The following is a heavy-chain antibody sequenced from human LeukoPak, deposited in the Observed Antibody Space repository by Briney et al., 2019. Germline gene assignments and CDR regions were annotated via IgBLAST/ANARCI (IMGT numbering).Heavy chain of an antibody. CDR2: IWYDGSNK. CDR3: ARDPDSSNYFDY. V-gene: IGHV3-33*08. D-gene: IGHD6-6*01. CDR1: GFTFSSYG. Sequence: GSLRLSCAASGFTFSSYGMHWVRQAPGKGLEWVAVIWYDGSNKYYADSVKGRFTISRDNSKNTLYLQMNSLRAEDTAVYYCARDPDSSNYFDYWGQGTLVTVSS. J-gene: IGHJ4*02.